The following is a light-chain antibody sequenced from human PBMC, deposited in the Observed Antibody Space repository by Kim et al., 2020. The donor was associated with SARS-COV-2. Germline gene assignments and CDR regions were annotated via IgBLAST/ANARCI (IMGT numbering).Light chain of an antibody. CDR1: DIGSKS. J-gene: IGLJ3*02. CDR2: YDS. V-gene: IGLV3-21*01. Sequence: SYELTQPPSVSVAPGKTASIACGGHDIGSKSVHWYQKKPGQAPLLVIFYDSARPSGIPERFSGSNSGSTATLTISSVEAEDEADYYCQVSESSSASLVFGGGTQLTVL. CDR3: QVSESSSASLV.